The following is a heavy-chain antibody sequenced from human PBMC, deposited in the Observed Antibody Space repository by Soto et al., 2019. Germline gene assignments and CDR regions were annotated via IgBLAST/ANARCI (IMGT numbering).Heavy chain of an antibody. Sequence: EVQLLESGGGLVQPGGSLRLSCAASGFAFSSHAMNWVRQAPGKGLEWVSGISGSGGRTYYADSVKGRFTISRDNSKNTLDLQMNSLRAEDTAVYYCAKDGNPIPYLTGYYRLGWFDPWGQGTLVTVSS. CDR3: AKDGNPIPYLTGYYRLGWFDP. CDR1: GFAFSSHA. J-gene: IGHJ5*02. CDR2: ISGSGGRT. V-gene: IGHV3-23*01. D-gene: IGHD3-9*01.